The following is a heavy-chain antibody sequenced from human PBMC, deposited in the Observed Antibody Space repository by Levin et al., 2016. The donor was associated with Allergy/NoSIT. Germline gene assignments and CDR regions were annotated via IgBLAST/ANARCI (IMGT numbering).Heavy chain of an antibody. CDR3: TKHSCSSTSCYPLSGLDV. D-gene: IGHD2-2*01. V-gene: IGHV3-23*01. J-gene: IGHJ6*02. CDR2: ISGSGGST. Sequence: GGSLRLSCAVSGFTFSRYAMSWVRQAPGKGLEWVSAISGSGGSTYYADSVKGRFAISRDNSRSTLYLQMNSLRAEDTAVYYCTKHSCSSTSCYPLSGLDVWGQGTTVTVSS. CDR1: GFTFSRYA.